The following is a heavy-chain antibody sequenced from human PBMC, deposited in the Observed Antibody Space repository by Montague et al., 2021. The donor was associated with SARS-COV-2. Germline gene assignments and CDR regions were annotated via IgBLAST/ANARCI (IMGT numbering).Heavy chain of an antibody. CDR3: ARVGRQQLVRLSGMDV. CDR1: GGSISSRSYY. CDR2: IYYSGST. Sequence: SETLSLTCTVSGGSISSRSYYWGWIRQPPGKGLEWFGSIYYSGSTYYXXXVERRVTISVDTSKNQFSLKLSSVTAADTAVYYCARVGRQQLVRLSGMDVWGQGTTVTVSS. V-gene: IGHV4-39*07. J-gene: IGHJ6*02. D-gene: IGHD6-13*01.